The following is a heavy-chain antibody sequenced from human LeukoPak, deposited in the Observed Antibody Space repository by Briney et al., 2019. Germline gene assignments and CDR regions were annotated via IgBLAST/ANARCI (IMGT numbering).Heavy chain of an antibody. V-gene: IGHV3-21*01. CDR3: ARDAKDSRTPFYYYYGMDV. CDR1: GFNFNNAW. J-gene: IGHJ6*02. Sequence: KPGGSLRLSCAVSGFNFNNAWMNWVRQAPGKGLEWVSSISSSSSYIYYADSVKGRFTISRDNAKNSLYLQMNSLRAEDTAVYYCARDAKDSRTPFYYYYGMDVWGQGTTVTVSS. CDR2: ISSSSSYI. D-gene: IGHD6-13*01.